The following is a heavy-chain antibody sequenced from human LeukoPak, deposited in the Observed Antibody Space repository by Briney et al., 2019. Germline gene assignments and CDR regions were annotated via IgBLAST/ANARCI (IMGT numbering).Heavy chain of an antibody. CDR3: ARVVGHDAFDI. Sequence: SETLSLTCAVYGGSFSGYYWSWIRQPPGKGLEWIGEINYSGSTNYNPSLKSRVTISVDTSKNQFSLKLSSVTAADTAVYYCARVVGHDAFDIWGQGTMVTVSS. J-gene: IGHJ3*02. CDR2: INYSGST. CDR1: GGSFSGYY. V-gene: IGHV4-34*01. D-gene: IGHD1-26*01.